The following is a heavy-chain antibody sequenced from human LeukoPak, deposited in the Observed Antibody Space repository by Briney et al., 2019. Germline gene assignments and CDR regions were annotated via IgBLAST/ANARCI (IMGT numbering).Heavy chain of an antibody. J-gene: IGHJ4*02. CDR2: INWNGGST. D-gene: IGHD3-3*01. CDR1: GFTFDDYG. CDR3: ARVIRYDFWSGYHATYYFDY. V-gene: IGHV3-20*04. Sequence: GGSLRLSCAASGFTFDDYGMSWVRQAPGKGLEWVSGINWNGGSTGYADSVKGRFTISRDNAKNSLYLQMNSLRAEDTAVYYCARVIRYDFWSGYHATYYFDYWGQGTLVTVSS.